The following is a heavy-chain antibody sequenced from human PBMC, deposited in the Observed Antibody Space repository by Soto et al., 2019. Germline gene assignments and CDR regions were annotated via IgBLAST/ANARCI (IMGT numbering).Heavy chain of an antibody. D-gene: IGHD3-22*01. V-gene: IGHV4-39*01. J-gene: IGHJ6*02. Sequence: SETLSLTCTVSGGSISSSSYYWGWIRHPPGKGLEWIGSINYSGSTYYNSSLKSRVTISVDTSKNQFSLTLSSVTAADTAVYFCARLGLGGYYNRGSRYFGMDVWGQGTTVTVSS. CDR2: INYSGST. CDR1: GGSISSSSYY. CDR3: ARLGLGGYYNRGSRYFGMDV.